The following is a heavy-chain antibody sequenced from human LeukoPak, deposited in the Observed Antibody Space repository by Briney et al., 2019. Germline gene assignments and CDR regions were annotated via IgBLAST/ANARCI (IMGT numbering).Heavy chain of an antibody. CDR3: AELGITMIGGV. CDR2: IKQDGGEK. J-gene: IGHJ6*04. V-gene: IGHV3-7*01. CDR1: GFTFSSYW. D-gene: IGHD3-10*02. Sequence: GGSLRLSCAASGFTFSSYWMSWVRQAPGKGLEWVANIKQDGGEKYYVDSVKGRFTISRDNARNSLYLQMNSLRAEDTAVYYCAELGITMIGGVWGKGTTVTISS.